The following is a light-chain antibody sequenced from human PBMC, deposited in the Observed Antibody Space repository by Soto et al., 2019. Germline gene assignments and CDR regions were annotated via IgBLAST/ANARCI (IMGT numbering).Light chain of an antibody. J-gene: IGLJ1*01. CDR1: SSNIESYT. V-gene: IGLV1-44*01. Sequence: QSVVTQPPSASGTPGQRITISCSGSSSNIESYTVNWFQQVPGAAPKLLIKTNNQRPSGVPDRFSGSKSGTSASLAISGLQSEDEADYYCAAWDDSLNGSYVFGTGTKLTVL. CDR3: AAWDDSLNGSYV. CDR2: TNN.